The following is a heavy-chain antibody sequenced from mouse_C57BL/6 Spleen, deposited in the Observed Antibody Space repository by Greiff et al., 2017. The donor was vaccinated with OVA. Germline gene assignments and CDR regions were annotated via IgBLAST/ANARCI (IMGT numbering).Heavy chain of an antibody. V-gene: IGHV1-7*01. CDR3: ARSKGLGPFDY. Sequence: VQLQQPGAELAKPGASVKLSCKASGYTFTSYWMHWVNQRPGKGLEWIGHINPSSGYTKYNQKFKDKATLTADKSSSTAYMQLSSLTYEDSAVYYCARSKGLGPFDYWGQGTTLTVSS. CDR1: GYTFTSYW. D-gene: IGHD3-3*01. CDR2: INPSSGYT. J-gene: IGHJ2*01.